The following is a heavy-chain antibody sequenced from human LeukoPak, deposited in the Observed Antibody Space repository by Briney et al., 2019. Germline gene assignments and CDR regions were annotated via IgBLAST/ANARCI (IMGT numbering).Heavy chain of an antibody. Sequence: GGSLRLSCAASGSTFSSYGMHWVRQAPGKGLEWVAFIRYDGSNKYYADSVKGRFTISRDNSKNTLYLQMNSLRAEDTAVYYCAKDWHPQRYCSSTSCYGVDYWGQGTLVTVSS. CDR1: GSTFSSYG. CDR3: AKDWHPQRYCSSTSCYGVDY. D-gene: IGHD2-2*01. J-gene: IGHJ4*02. CDR2: IRYDGSNK. V-gene: IGHV3-30*02.